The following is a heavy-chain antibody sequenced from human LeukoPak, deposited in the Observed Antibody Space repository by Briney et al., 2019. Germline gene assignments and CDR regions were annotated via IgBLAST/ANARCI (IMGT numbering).Heavy chain of an antibody. V-gene: IGHV4-39*07. Sequence: SETLSLTCTVSGVSISSSSYYWGWIRQPPGKGLEWIGSIYYSGSTYYNPSLKSRVTISVDTSKNQFSLKLSSVTAADTAVYYCARAYCGGGDCYHSRGWFDTWGQGTLVTVSS. D-gene: IGHD2-21*02. CDR1: GVSISSSSYY. CDR3: ARAYCGGGDCYHSRGWFDT. J-gene: IGHJ5*02. CDR2: IYYSGST.